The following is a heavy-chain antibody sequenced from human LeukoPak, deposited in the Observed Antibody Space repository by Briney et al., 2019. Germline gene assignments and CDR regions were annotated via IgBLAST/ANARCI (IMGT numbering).Heavy chain of an antibody. CDR3: ARALSGSSPFNDY. D-gene: IGHD1-26*01. CDR1: GGSISSDF. Sequence: PSETLSLTCSVSGGSISSDFWGWIRQPPGKGLEWIGYIYYTGSTNYNPSLKSRVTISLDTSKNQFSLKLSSVTAADTAVCYCARALSGSSPFNDYWGQGTLVTVSS. J-gene: IGHJ4*02. V-gene: IGHV4-59*13. CDR2: IYYTGST.